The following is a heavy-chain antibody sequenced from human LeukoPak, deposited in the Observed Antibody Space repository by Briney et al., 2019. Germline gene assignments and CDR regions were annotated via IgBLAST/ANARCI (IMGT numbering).Heavy chain of an antibody. CDR1: GFTFSSYA. V-gene: IGHV3-30-3*01. D-gene: IGHD3-16*01. Sequence: GGSLRLSCEASGFTFSSYAMHWVRQAPGKGLEWVAVISYDGSNKYYADSVKGRFTISRDNSKNTLYLQMNSLRAEDTAVYYCARDQGGDLWPGYFDYWGQGTLVTVSS. CDR2: ISYDGSNK. J-gene: IGHJ4*02. CDR3: ARDQGGDLWPGYFDY.